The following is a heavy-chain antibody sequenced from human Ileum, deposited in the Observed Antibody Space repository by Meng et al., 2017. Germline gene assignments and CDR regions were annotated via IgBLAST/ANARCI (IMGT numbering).Heavy chain of an antibody. CDR2: INHSGST. CDR3: ARGGGRYGPDFDY. V-gene: IGHV4-34*01. J-gene: IGHJ4*02. CDR1: GWAFRGYY. D-gene: IGHD3-16*01. Sequence: QVQLQHWGAVLLTPSETLSLTCAVYGWAFRGYYWSWIRQPPGKGLEWIWEINHSGSTNYNPPLKSRVTISVDTSKNQFSLKLSSVTAADTAVYYCARGGGRYGPDFDYWGQGTLVTVSS.